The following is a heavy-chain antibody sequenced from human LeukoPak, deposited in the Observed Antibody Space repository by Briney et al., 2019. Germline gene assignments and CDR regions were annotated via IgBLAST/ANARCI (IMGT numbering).Heavy chain of an antibody. CDR3: AKIGEMQLLAWFDP. J-gene: IGHJ5*02. V-gene: IGHV3-23*01. D-gene: IGHD2-2*01. Sequence: GGPLRLSCAASGFTFSSCAMSWVRQAPGKGLEGVSAITGIGCSRYYADSVKGRLTISRDNSKNTLYLQMNSLRAEDTAVYYCAKIGEMQLLAWFDPWGQGTLVTVSS. CDR2: ITGIGCSR. CDR1: GFTFSSCA.